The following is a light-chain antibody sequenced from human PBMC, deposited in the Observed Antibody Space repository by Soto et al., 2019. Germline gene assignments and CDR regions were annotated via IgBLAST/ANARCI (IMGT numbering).Light chain of an antibody. CDR1: QTVSNTY. Sequence: EIVLTQFPGALSLSPGEIVTLSCGASQTVSNTYLAWYQQKSGQAPKFLIYGASNRATGIPDRFSGSGSGTDFTLTISRLEPEDFAVYYCQQYGALPPTFGGGTKVEIK. CDR2: GAS. V-gene: IGKV3-20*01. J-gene: IGKJ4*01. CDR3: QQYGALPPT.